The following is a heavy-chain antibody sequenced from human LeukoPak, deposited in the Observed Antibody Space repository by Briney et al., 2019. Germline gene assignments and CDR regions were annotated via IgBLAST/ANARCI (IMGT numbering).Heavy chain of an antibody. D-gene: IGHD3-10*01. CDR2: ITTYKGNM. CDR1: GYMFSGHG. Sequence: ASVKVSCKASGYMFSGHGISWVRQAPGEGLEWMGWITTYKGNMAYAPKFQGRVTMTTDTSTSTAYMELRSLRSDDTAVYYCARDGNESGSGTFYSIGMDVWGHGTTVIVSS. V-gene: IGHV1-18*01. J-gene: IGHJ6*02. CDR3: ARDGNESGSGTFYSIGMDV.